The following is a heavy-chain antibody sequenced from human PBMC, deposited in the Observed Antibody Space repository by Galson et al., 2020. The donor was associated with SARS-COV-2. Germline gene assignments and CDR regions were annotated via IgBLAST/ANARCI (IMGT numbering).Heavy chain of an antibody. D-gene: IGHD4-17*01. CDR1: GGSISTTSYF. CDR3: AGRGGTVTTQRFDL. Sequence: SETLSLTCTVSGGSISTTSYFWGRIRQPQGQGLEWIGTINYSGTTYYNPSLRSRVTISVDTSTNQLSLKLNSVTAADTAVYYCAGRGGTVTTQRFDLWGRGTLVTVSS. J-gene: IGHJ2*01. V-gene: IGHV4-39*01. CDR2: INYSGTT.